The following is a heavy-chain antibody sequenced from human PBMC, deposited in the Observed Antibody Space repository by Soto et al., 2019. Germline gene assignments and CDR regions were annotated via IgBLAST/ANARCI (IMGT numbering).Heavy chain of an antibody. CDR2: TTISGT. CDR1: GFTFSSSA. Sequence: PGGSLSLSCAASGFTFSSSAMSWVRQAPGKGLEWVSTTTISGTYYTESVKGRFTISRDNSKNTLYLQMNSLRVEDTAVYYCARLTTSWGQGALVTVSS. J-gene: IGHJ5*02. V-gene: IGHV3-23*01. CDR3: ARLTTS.